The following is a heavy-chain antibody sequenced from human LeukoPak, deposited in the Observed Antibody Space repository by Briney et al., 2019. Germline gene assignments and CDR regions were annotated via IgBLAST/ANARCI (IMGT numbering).Heavy chain of an antibody. V-gene: IGHV1-8*01. CDR2: MNPNSGNT. CDR1: GYTLTSYD. Sequence: ASVKVSCKASGYTLTSYDINWVRQATGQGLEWMGWMNPNSGNTGYAQKFQGRVTITADKSTSTAYMELSSLRSEDTAVYYCARDGTLLWFGELLNPDYYYYMDVWGKGTTVTVSS. CDR3: ARDGTLLWFGELLNPDYYYYMDV. J-gene: IGHJ6*03. D-gene: IGHD3-10*01.